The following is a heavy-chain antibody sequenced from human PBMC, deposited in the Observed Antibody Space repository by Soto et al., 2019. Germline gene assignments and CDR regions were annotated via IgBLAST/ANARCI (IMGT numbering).Heavy chain of an antibody. CDR1: GYTFTSYD. CDR3: ARDGSKIDGYGVQLGY. V-gene: IGHV1-8*01. D-gene: IGHD4-17*01. Sequence: VQLVQSGAEVKKPGASVKVSCKASGYTFTSYDINWVRQATEQGLEWMGRMNPNSGDTGLAQKFQGRITMTRNTSITTAYMELSSLRSEDTAVYYCARDGSKIDGYGVQLGYWGQGTVVTVSS. CDR2: MNPNSGDT. J-gene: IGHJ4*02.